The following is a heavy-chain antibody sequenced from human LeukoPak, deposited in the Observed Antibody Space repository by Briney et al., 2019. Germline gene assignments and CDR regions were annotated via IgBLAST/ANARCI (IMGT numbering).Heavy chain of an antibody. D-gene: IGHD3-22*01. CDR3: ARIGGPYYYDSSGYYSDY. CDR1: GFTVSSNY. CDR2: IYSGGST. Sequence: PGGSLRLSCAASGFTVSSNYMSWVRQAPGKGLEWVSVIYSGGSTYYADSVKGRFTISRDNSKNTLYLQMNSLRAEDTAVYYCARIGGPYYYDSSGYYSDYWGQGTLVTVSS. V-gene: IGHV3-53*01. J-gene: IGHJ4*02.